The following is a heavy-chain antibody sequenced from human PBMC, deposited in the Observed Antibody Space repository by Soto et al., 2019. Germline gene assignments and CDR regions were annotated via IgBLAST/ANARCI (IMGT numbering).Heavy chain of an antibody. J-gene: IGHJ5*01. CDR1: GFPFSRYG. V-gene: IGHV3-21*06. CDR3: ARDPSEGRVGNWFES. CDR2: ISSSTSYV. Sequence: EVQLVESGGGLVKPGGSLRLSCAASGFPFSRYGMNWLRQAPGKGLEGVASISSSTSYVYYADSVKGRFSTSRDNAKNILYLEMYALRPEDTAVYYCARDPSEGRVGNWFESWGQGTLVTVSS. D-gene: IGHD2-2*01.